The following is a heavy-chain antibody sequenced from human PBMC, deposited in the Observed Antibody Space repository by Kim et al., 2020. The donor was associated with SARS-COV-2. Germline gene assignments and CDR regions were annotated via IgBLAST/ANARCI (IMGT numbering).Heavy chain of an antibody. CDR2: INPNSGGT. D-gene: IGHD6-13*01. J-gene: IGHJ4*02. V-gene: IGHV1-2*02. CDR1: GYTFTGYY. Sequence: ASVKVSCKASGYTFTGYYMHWVRQAPGQGLEWMGWINPNSGGTNYAQKFQGRVTMTRDTSISTAYMELSRLRSDDTAVYYCARGDRSYSSSSQDPTPPFDYWGQGTLVTVSS. CDR3: ARGDRSYSSSSQDPTPPFDY.